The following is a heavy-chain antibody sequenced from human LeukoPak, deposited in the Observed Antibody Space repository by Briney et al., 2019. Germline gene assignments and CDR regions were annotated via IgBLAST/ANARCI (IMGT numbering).Heavy chain of an antibody. Sequence: GGSLRLSCAASGFTFSSLSMNWVRQAPGKGLEWVSYISGTSSNIYYADSVKGRFTISRDNAKNSLYLQMNSLRDGDTAVYYCATKGDYHDCWGQGTLVTVSS. CDR3: ATKGDYHDC. CDR1: GFTFSSLS. CDR2: ISGTSSNI. V-gene: IGHV3-48*02. J-gene: IGHJ4*02.